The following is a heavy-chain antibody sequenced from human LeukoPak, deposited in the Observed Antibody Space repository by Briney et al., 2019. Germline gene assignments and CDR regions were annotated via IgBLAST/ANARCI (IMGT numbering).Heavy chain of an antibody. V-gene: IGHV3-23*01. J-gene: IGHJ4*02. CDR3: ARDNYDFWSGYYFDY. CDR1: GFTFSRHA. D-gene: IGHD3-3*01. CDR2: ITGTGSGGST. Sequence: GGSLRLSCAASGFTFSRHAMSWVRQAPGKGLEWVSGITGTGSGGSTYYADSVKGRFTISRDNAKNSLYLQMNSLRAEDTAVYYCARDNYDFWSGYYFDYWGQGTLVTVSS.